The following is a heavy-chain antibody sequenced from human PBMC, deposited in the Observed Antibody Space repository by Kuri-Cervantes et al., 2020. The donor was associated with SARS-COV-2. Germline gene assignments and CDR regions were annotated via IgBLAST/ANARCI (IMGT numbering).Heavy chain of an antibody. D-gene: IGHD3-3*01. CDR2: IKSKTDGGTT. J-gene: IGHJ4*02. CDR3: AKDPFYDFWSGRYYDY. Sequence: GESLKISCAASGFTFSNAWMSWVRQAPGKGLEWVGRIKSKTDGGTTDYAAPVKGRFTISRDASKHTLYLQLNRLKNEDTAVYYCAKDPFYDFWSGRYYDYWCQGTLVTVSS. V-gene: IGHV3-15*01. CDR1: GFTFSNAW.